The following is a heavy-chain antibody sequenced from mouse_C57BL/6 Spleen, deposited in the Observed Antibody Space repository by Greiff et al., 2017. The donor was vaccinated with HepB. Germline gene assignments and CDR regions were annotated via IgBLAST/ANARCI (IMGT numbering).Heavy chain of an antibody. J-gene: IGHJ4*01. Sequence: QVQLKQPGAELVKPGASVKLSCKASGYTFTSYWMHWVKQRPGRGLEWIGRIDPNSGGTKYNEKFKSKATLTVDKPSSTAYMQLSSLTSEDSAVYYCARGVVATNYYAMDYWGQGTSVTVSS. V-gene: IGHV1-72*01. CDR3: ARGVVATNYYAMDY. CDR1: GYTFTSYW. CDR2: IDPNSGGT. D-gene: IGHD1-1*01.